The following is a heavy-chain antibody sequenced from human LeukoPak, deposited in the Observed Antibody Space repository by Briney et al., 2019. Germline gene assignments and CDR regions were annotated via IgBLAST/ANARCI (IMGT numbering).Heavy chain of an antibody. Sequence: GGSLRLSCAASGFTFSTYAIHWVRQAPGKGLEWVANIKEDGSDKNYVDSVKGRFTISRDNAKNSLYLQMNSLRADDTSVYYCARGGRGPDSWGQGTLVTVSS. CDR1: GFTFSTYA. J-gene: IGHJ4*02. V-gene: IGHV3-7*04. D-gene: IGHD6-25*01. CDR3: ARGGRGPDS. CDR2: IKEDGSDK.